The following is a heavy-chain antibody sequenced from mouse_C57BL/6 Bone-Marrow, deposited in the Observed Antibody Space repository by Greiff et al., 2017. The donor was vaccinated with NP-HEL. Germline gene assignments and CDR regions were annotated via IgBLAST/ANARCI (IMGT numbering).Heavy chain of an antibody. CDR3: ARPWTHFAY. V-gene: IGHV5-17*01. CDR1: GFTFSDYG. CDR2: ISSGSSTI. J-gene: IGHJ3*01. Sequence: DVHLVESGGGLVKPGGSLKLSCAASGFTFSDYGMHWVRQTPEKGLEWVAYISSGSSTIYYADTVKGRFTISKDNAKNTLFLQMTSLRSEDTAMYYGARPWTHFAYWGQGTLVTVSA.